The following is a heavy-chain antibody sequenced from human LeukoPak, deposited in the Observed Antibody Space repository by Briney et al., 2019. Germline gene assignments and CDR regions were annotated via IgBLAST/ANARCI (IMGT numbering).Heavy chain of an antibody. CDR2: IYYTGAT. V-gene: IGHV4-59*08. CDR1: GGFISGYF. Sequence: PSETLSLTCTVSGGFISGYFWSCIRQPPGQGLEFIGYIYYTGATLYNPSLKSRVTMSVDPSKNQFSLKLSSVTAADTAVYYCARHDPVGYYQHGMDVWGQGTTVTVSS. D-gene: IGHD2-15*01. J-gene: IGHJ6*02. CDR3: ARHDPVGYYQHGMDV.